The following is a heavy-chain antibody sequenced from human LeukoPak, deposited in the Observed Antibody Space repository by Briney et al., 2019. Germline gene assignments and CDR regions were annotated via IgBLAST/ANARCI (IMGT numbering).Heavy chain of an antibody. CDR1: GHTFTNYD. D-gene: IGHD4-17*01. J-gene: IGHJ6*03. Sequence: ASVKASCKASGHTFTNYDINGVRQATGQRLGGRGWRNPNSGNTGYAQKLQCRGTITRHTSISTGYIELSNLRAEDTAAYYCARVPVTLGPYYYHLDAWAKGPRSPSP. V-gene: IGHV1-8*03. CDR3: ARVPVTLGPYYYHLDA. CDR2: RNPNSGNT.